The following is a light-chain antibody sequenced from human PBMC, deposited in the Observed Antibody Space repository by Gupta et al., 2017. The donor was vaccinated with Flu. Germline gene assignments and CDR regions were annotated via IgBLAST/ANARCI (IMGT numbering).Light chain of an antibody. CDR2: RAS. CDR3: QQSYKTPWT. J-gene: IGKJ1*01. Sequence: DIQMTQSPSSLSAFVGDRVTITCRASRSISNYLAWYQLKPGKAPKLPIYRASTLHSGVPSGFSGSGSGTDFTLTISSLQPEDYATYFCQQSYKTPWTFGQGTKVEIK. V-gene: IGKV1-39*01. CDR1: RSISNY.